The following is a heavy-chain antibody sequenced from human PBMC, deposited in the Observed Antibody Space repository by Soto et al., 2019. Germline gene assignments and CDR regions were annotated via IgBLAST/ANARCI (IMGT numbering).Heavy chain of an antibody. CDR3: TRWFGALYYYNYMDV. CDR2: IRSKANSYAT. V-gene: IGHV3-73*01. D-gene: IGHD3-10*01. CDR1: GFTFSGSA. J-gene: IGHJ6*03. Sequence: EVQLVEPGGGLVQPGGSLKLSCAASGFTFSGSAMHWVRQASGKGLEWVGRIRSKANSYATAYAASVKGSFTISRDDSNNTAYRQMNSLKTDDTAVYYCTRWFGALYYYNYMDVRGKGTTVNVSS.